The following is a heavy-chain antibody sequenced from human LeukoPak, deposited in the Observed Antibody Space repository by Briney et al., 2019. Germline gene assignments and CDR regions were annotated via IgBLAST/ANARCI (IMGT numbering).Heavy chain of an antibody. V-gene: IGHV4-59*01. CDR3: ARRRPLYFDY. CDR2: IYYSGST. D-gene: IGHD6-6*01. CDR1: GGSISSYY. Sequence: SETLSLTCTVSGGSISSYYWSWLRQPPGKGLEWIGYIYYSGSTNYNPSLKSRVTISVDTSKNQFSLKLNSVTAADTAVYYCARRRPLYFDYWGQGTLVTVSS. J-gene: IGHJ4*02.